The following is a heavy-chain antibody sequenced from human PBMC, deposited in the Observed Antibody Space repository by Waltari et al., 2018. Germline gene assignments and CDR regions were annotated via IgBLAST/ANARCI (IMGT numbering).Heavy chain of an antibody. CDR1: GGTFSSDA. Sequence: QVQLVQSGAAVKKPGSSVKVSCKDSGGTFSSDASSWVRQAPGQGLGWMGRIIPIFGTANYAQKVQGRVTITADESTSTAYMELSSLRSEDTAVYYCARELGDGYNLYYFDYWGQGTLVTVSS. CDR3: ARELGDGYNLYYFDY. CDR2: IIPIFGTA. V-gene: IGHV1-69*15. D-gene: IGHD5-12*01. J-gene: IGHJ4*02.